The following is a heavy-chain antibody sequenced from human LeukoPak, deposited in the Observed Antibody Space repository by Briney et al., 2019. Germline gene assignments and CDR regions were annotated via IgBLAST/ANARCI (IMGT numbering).Heavy chain of an antibody. J-gene: IGHJ4*02. CDR3: ARDPGGSRSYFDY. Sequence: ASVKVSCKASGYTFTSYGISWVRQAPGQGLEWMGIINPSGGSTSYAQKFQGRVTMTRDTSTSTVYMELSSLRSEDTAVYYCARDPGGSRSYFDYWGQGTLVTVSS. CDR2: INPSGGST. D-gene: IGHD1-26*01. CDR1: GYTFTSYG. V-gene: IGHV1-46*01.